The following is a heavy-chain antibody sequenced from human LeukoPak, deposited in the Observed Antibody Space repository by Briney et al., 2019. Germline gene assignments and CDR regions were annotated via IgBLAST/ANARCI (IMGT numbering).Heavy chain of an antibody. J-gene: IGHJ4*02. Sequence: ASVTVSCKASGYTFTGYYMHWVRQAPGQGLEWMGRINPNSGGTNYAQKFQGRVTMTRDTSISTAYMELSRLRSDDTAVYYCARDLARATRPGDYWGQGTLVTVSS. CDR2: INPNSGGT. CDR3: ARDLARATRPGDY. D-gene: IGHD5-12*01. CDR1: GYTFTGYY. V-gene: IGHV1-2*06.